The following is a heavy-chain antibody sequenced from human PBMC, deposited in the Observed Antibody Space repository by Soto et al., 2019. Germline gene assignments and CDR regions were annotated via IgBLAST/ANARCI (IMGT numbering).Heavy chain of an antibody. J-gene: IGHJ6*03. D-gene: IGHD2-15*01. V-gene: IGHV3-48*01. CDR1: GSTFSSYS. CDR3: ARTPPYIVVVVAPYYMDV. Sequence: EVQLVESGGGLVQPGGSLRLSCAASGSTFSSYSMNWVRQAPGKGLEWVSYISSSSSTIYYADSVKGRFTISRDNGKNSLYLQMNSLRAEDTAVYYCARTPPYIVVVVAPYYMDVWGKGTTVTVSS. CDR2: ISSSSSTI.